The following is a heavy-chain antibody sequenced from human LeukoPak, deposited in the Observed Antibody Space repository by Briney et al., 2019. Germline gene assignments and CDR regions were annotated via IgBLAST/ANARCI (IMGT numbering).Heavy chain of an antibody. Sequence: SETLSLTCTVSGGSISSYYWSWIRQPPGKGLGWIGYIYYSGSTNYNPSLKSRVTISVDTSKNQFSLKLSSVTAADTAVYYCARGIESSTSWIDPWGQGTLVTVSS. CDR3: ARGIESSTSWIDP. J-gene: IGHJ5*02. V-gene: IGHV4-59*01. CDR1: GGSISSYY. D-gene: IGHD2-2*01. CDR2: IYYSGST.